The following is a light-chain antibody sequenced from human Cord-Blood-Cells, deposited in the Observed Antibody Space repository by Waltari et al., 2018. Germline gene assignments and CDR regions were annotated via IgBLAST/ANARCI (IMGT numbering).Light chain of an antibody. CDR3: SSYTSSSTFDWV. V-gene: IGLV2-14*01. J-gene: IGLJ3*02. CDR1: SSDVVGYNY. CDR2: DVS. Sequence: QSALTQPASVSGSPGQSITISCTGTSSDVVGYNYVSWYQQHPVKAPKLMIYDVSKRPSGVSNRFSGSKSGNTASLTISGLQAEDEADYYCSSYTSSSTFDWVFGGGTKLTVL.